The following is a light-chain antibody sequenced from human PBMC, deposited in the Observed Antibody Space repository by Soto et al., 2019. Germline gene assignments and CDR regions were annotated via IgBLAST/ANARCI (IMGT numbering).Light chain of an antibody. CDR2: DAS. CDR1: QSVSSY. V-gene: IGKV3-11*01. Sequence: EIVLTQSPATLSLSPGERATLSCRASQSVSSYLAWYQQEPGQAPRLLIYDASNRATGIPARFSGSGSGTDFTLTISSLAPEDFAVYYCQQRSNWPITFGLGTRLEIK. J-gene: IGKJ5*01. CDR3: QQRSNWPIT.